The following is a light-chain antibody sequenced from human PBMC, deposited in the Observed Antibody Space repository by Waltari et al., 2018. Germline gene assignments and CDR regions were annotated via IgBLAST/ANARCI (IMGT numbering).Light chain of an antibody. J-gene: IGLJ3*02. Sequence: QSALTQPASVSGSPGQSITISCTGTSNDVGAYDCVSWYQHHPGKVPQLLIYDVHNRLSGASDRFSGSKSGNTASLTISGLQAGDEADYYCASKTNNAAVLFGGGTKVTVL. CDR2: DVH. V-gene: IGLV2-14*03. CDR1: SNDVGAYDC. CDR3: ASKTNNAAVL.